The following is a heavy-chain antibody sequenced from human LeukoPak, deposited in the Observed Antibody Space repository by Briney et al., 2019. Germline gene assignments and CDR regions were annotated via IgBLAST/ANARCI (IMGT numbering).Heavy chain of an antibody. J-gene: IGHJ4*02. Sequence: PGRSLRLSCAASGFTFSSYGRQWVRQAPGKGLVWVAVIWYDGSNKYYADSVKGRFTISRDNSKNTLYLQMNSLRAEDTAVYYCAKTRPLDSSSWSHGDYWGQGTLVTVSS. CDR2: IWYDGSNK. V-gene: IGHV3-33*06. CDR1: GFTFSSYG. CDR3: AKTRPLDSSSWSHGDY. D-gene: IGHD6-13*01.